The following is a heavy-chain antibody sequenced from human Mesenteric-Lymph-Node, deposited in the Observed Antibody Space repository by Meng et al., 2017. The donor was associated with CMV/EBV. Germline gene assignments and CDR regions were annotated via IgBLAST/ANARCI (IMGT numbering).Heavy chain of an antibody. Sequence: SGYNLHELSVHGVRQAPGKGLEWMGGFDPKDGEAIYAQKFQGRVTMTEDTSTDTAYMELSSLRSEDTAVYYCAAIWFGELSGWFDPWGQGTLVTVSS. CDR3: AAIWFGELSGWFDP. CDR2: FDPKDGEA. V-gene: IGHV1-24*01. CDR1: GYNLHELS. J-gene: IGHJ5*02. D-gene: IGHD3-10*01.